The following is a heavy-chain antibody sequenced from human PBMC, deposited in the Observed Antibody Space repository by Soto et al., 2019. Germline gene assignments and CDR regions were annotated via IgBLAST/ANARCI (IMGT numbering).Heavy chain of an antibody. V-gene: IGHV1-2*04. J-gene: IGHJ6*02. Sequence: ASVKVSCKASGYPLTGYYMHWVRQAPGQGVEWMGWINPNSGGTNYAQKFQGWVAMTRDTSISTAYMELSTLRSDDTAGYYCARDLGIAVASTDYYYGMDVWGQGTTVTVSS. D-gene: IGHD6-19*01. CDR3: ARDLGIAVASTDYYYGMDV. CDR1: GYPLTGYY. CDR2: INPNSGGT.